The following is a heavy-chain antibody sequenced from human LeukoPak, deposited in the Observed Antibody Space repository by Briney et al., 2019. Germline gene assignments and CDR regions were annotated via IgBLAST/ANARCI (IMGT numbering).Heavy chain of an antibody. Sequence: SETLSLTCAVYGGSFSGHYWSWIRQPPGKGLEWIGEINHSGSTNYNPSLKSRVTISVDTSKNQFSLKLSSVTAADTAVYYCARDLGDPSSDYWGQGTLVTVSS. CDR2: INHSGST. V-gene: IGHV4-34*01. CDR1: GGSFSGHY. CDR3: ARDLGDPSSDY. J-gene: IGHJ4*02.